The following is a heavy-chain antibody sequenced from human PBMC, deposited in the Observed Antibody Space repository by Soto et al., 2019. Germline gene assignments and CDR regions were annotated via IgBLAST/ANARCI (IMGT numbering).Heavy chain of an antibody. J-gene: IGHJ4*02. CDR1: GFTFSSYA. CDR2: ISGSGGST. CDR3: AKGPHYFDWLPYYFDY. V-gene: IGHV3-23*01. Sequence: GGSLRLSCAASGFTFSSYAMSWVRQAPGKGLEWVSAISGSGGSTYYADSVKGRFTISRDNSKNTLYLQMNSLRAEDTAVYYCAKGPHYFDWLPYYFDYWGQGTLVTVSS. D-gene: IGHD3-9*01.